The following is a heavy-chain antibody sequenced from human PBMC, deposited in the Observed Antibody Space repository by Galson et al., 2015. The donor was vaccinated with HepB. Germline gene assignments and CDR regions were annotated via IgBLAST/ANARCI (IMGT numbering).Heavy chain of an antibody. J-gene: IGHJ3*02. Sequence: SLRLSCAASGFTFSTYSMNWVRQAPGKGPEWVSSIRSSSSNIYYADSVKGRFTISRDNAKNSLYLQMNSLRAEDTAVYYCARGCNDAPTRMDFFDIWGQGTVVTVSS. CDR2: IRSSSSNI. CDR3: ARGCNDAPTRMDFFDI. CDR1: GFTFSTYS. V-gene: IGHV3-21*01. D-gene: IGHD1-1*01.